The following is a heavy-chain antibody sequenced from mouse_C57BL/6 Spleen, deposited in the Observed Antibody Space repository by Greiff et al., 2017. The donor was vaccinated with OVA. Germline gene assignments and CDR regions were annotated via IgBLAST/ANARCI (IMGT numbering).Heavy chain of an antibody. D-gene: IGHD1-1*01. CDR2: LWRGGST. CDR1: GFSLTSYG. CDR3: AKNGGSSSYWYCDV. Sequence: VQLQQSGPGLVQPSQSLSITCTVSGFSLTSYGVHWVRQSPGKGLEWLGVLWRGGSTGYNAAFISRLSITKDNSNSQVFFKMNSLQADDTAIYYCAKNGGSSSYWYCDVWGTGTTVTVSS. V-gene: IGHV2-5*01. J-gene: IGHJ1*03.